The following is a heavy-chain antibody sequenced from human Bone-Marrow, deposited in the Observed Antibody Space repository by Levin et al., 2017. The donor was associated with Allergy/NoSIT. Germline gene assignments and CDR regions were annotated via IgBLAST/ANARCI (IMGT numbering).Heavy chain of an antibody. Sequence: PSETLSLTCTVSGGSISSYYWSWIRQPPGKGLEWIGYIYYSGSTNYNPSLKSRVTISVDTSKNQFSLKLSSVTAADTAVNYCARYRAWDYDILTGSYGMDVWGQGTTVTVSS. D-gene: IGHD3-9*01. CDR2: IYYSGST. CDR1: GGSISSYY. V-gene: IGHV4-59*08. CDR3: ARYRAWDYDILTGSYGMDV. J-gene: IGHJ6*02.